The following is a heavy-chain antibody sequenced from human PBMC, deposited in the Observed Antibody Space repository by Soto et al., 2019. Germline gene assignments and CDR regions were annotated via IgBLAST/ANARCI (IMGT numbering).Heavy chain of an antibody. CDR1: GYTFTSYD. Sequence: ASVKVSCKASGYTFTSYDINWVRQATGQGLEWMGWMNPNSGNTGYAQKFQGRVTMTRNTSISTAYMELSSLRSEDTAVYYCARGLEWSRSLDPWGKGTLVTVST. CDR2: MNPNSGNT. J-gene: IGHJ5*02. V-gene: IGHV1-8*01. CDR3: ARGLEWSRSLDP. D-gene: IGHD3-3*01.